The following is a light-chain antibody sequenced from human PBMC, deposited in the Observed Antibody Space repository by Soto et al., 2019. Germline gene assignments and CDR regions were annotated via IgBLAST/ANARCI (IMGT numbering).Light chain of an antibody. J-gene: IGLJ2*01. CDR1: SSDVGGYNY. Sequence: QSALTQPASVSGSPGQSITISCTGTSSDVGGYNYVSWYQQHPGKAPKLMIYDVSNRPSGVSNRFAGSKSGNTASLTISGLQAEDEAEYYCSSDTSSSTLHVVFGGGTKLTVL. V-gene: IGLV2-14*01. CDR2: DVS. CDR3: SSDTSSSTLHVV.